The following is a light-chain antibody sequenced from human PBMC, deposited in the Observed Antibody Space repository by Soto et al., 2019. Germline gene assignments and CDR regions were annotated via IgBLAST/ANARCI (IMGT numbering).Light chain of an antibody. CDR1: QGISNY. CDR2: AAS. J-gene: IGKJ1*01. Sequence: DIQMTQSPSAMSASVGDRVTITCRASQGISNYLAWFQQKPGKVPKRLIYAASSLQSGVPSRFRGSGPGTEFTLTITSLQPEDFATNYCLQHNSYPPEGRFGQGPRWKSN. CDR3: LQHNSYPPEGR. V-gene: IGKV1-17*03.